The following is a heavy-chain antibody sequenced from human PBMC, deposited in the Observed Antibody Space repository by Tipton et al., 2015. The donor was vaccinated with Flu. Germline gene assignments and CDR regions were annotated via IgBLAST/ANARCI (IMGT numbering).Heavy chain of an antibody. CDR3: AREQSPYSAEYYFDY. CDR1: GYTFTSYY. Sequence: QSGAEVKKPGASVKVSCKASGYTFTSYYMHWVRQAPGQGLEWMGIINPSGGSTSYAQKLQGRVTMTRDTSTSTVYMELSSLRSEDTAVYYCAREQSPYSAEYYFDYWGQGTLVTVSS. V-gene: IGHV1-46*04. D-gene: IGHD1-26*01. CDR2: INPSGGST. J-gene: IGHJ4*02.